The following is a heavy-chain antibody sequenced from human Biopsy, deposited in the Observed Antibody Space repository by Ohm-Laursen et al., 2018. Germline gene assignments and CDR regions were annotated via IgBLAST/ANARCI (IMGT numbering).Heavy chain of an antibody. Sequence: SDTLSLTCTVSGGFISTYYWNWIRQPSGKALEWIGRIYNTGSTNYNPSLQSRVTMSVDTSKNQFSLKMSSVTAADTAVYYCARDRGYYSDRTVPGYFDLWGRGTLVTVSS. D-gene: IGHD3-22*01. CDR2: IYNTGST. CDR1: GGFISTYY. V-gene: IGHV4-4*07. CDR3: ARDRGYYSDRTVPGYFDL. J-gene: IGHJ2*01.